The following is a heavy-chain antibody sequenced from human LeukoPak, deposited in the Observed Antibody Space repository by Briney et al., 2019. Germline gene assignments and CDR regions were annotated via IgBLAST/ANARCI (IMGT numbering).Heavy chain of an antibody. CDR2: ISGSGGST. CDR1: GFTFSSYS. V-gene: IGHV3-23*01. CDR3: AKDRVSVYYYDSSGYYYFDY. D-gene: IGHD3-22*01. Sequence: GGSLRLSCAASGFTFSSYSMNWVRQAPGKGLEWVSAISGSGGSTYYADSVKGRFTISRDNSKNTLYLQMNSLRVEDTAVYYCAKDRVSVYYYDSSGYYYFDYWGQGTLVTVSS. J-gene: IGHJ4*02.